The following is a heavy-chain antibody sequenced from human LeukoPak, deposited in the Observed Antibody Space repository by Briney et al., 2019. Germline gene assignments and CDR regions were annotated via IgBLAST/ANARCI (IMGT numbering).Heavy chain of an antibody. J-gene: IGHJ4*02. V-gene: IGHV1-46*01. CDR3: ASSYDSSGSFDY. CDR2: INPSGGST. Sequence: ASVKVSCKASGYTFTSYYMHWVRQAPGQGLEWRGIINPSGGSTSYAQKFQGRVTMTRDTSTSTVYMELGSLRSEDTAVYYCASSYDSSGSFDYWGQGTLVTVSS. CDR1: GYTFTSYY. D-gene: IGHD3-22*01.